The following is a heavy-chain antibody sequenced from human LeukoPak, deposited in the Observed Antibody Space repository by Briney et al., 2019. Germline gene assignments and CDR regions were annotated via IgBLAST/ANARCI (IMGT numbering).Heavy chain of an antibody. V-gene: IGHV1-2*02. D-gene: IGHD2-2*01. Sequence: ASVKVSCKASGYTFTGYYMHWVRQAPGQGLEWMGWVNPNSGGTNYAQKFQGRVTMTRDTSISTAYMELSRLRSDDTAVYYCAREYIVVVPAAPTNYYDYYMDVWGKGTTVTVSS. CDR2: VNPNSGGT. CDR3: AREYIVVVPAAPTNYYDYYMDV. CDR1: GYTFTGYY. J-gene: IGHJ6*03.